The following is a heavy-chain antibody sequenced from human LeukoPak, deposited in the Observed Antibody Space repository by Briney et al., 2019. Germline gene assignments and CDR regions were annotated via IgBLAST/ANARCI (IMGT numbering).Heavy chain of an antibody. D-gene: IGHD2-15*01. Sequence: ASVKVSCKASGYTFTSYDINWVRQATGQGIEWMGWMNPNSGNTGYAQKFQGRVTMTRNTSISTAYMELSSLRSEDTAVYYCARGLWGGYCSGGSCLGFDPWGQGTLVTVSS. CDR3: ARGLWGGYCSGGSCLGFDP. V-gene: IGHV1-8*01. CDR1: GYTFTSYD. CDR2: MNPNSGNT. J-gene: IGHJ5*02.